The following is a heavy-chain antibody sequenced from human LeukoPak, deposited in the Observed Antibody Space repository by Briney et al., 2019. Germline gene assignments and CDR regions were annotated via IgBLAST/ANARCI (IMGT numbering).Heavy chain of an antibody. CDR2: IYSSGSN. D-gene: IGHD1-14*01. V-gene: IGHV4-59*08. J-gene: IGHJ6*02. CDR3: ARLDTTPQAMDV. Sequence: SETLSLTCIVSGGSISSYYWSWIRQPPGKGLEWIGYIYSSGSNNYNPSLKSRVTISVDTSKNQFSLKLSSVTAADTAVYYCARLDTTPQAMDVWGQGTTVTVSS. CDR1: GGSISSYY.